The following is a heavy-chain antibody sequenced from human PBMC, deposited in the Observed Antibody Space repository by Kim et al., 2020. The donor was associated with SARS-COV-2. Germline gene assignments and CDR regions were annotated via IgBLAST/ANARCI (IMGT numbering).Heavy chain of an antibody. V-gene: IGHV3-23*01. CDR3: AKDLLLWFGETRFFDY. Sequence: GGSLRLSCAASGFTFSSYAMSWVRQAPGKGLEWVSAISGSGGSTYYADSVKGRFTISRDNSKNTLYLQMNSLRAEDTAVYYCAKDLLLWFGETRFFDYWGEGSQVSVSS. CDR1: GFTFSSYA. D-gene: IGHD3-10*01. J-gene: IGHJ4*02. CDR2: ISGSGGST.